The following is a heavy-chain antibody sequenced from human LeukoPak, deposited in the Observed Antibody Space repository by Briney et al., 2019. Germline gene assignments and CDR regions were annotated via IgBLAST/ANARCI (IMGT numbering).Heavy chain of an antibody. CDR2: IYTSGST. J-gene: IGHJ3*02. D-gene: IGHD7-27*01. CDR3: ARDNLLGTGGPHHAFDI. CDR1: GGSISSGSYY. V-gene: IGHV4-61*02. Sequence: PSETLSLTCTVSGGSISSGSYYWSWIRQPAGKGLVWIGRIYTSGSTNYNPSLKSRVTISVDTSKNQFSLKLSSVTAADTAVYYCARDNLLGTGGPHHAFDIWGQGTMVTVSS.